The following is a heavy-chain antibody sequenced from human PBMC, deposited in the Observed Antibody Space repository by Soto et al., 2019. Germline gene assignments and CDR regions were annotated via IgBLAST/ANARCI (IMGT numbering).Heavy chain of an antibody. CDR1: GGSISSNNW. V-gene: IGHV4-4*02. CDR3: ARVYSGSYSDS. CDR2: IFHSGST. D-gene: IGHD1-26*01. Sequence: SQTLSPTCAVSGGSISSNNWWSWVRQPPGKGLEWIGEIFHSGSTHYSPSLKSRVTISVDKSKNHFSLNLTSVTAADTAVYYCARVYSGSYSDSWGQGTLVTVSS. J-gene: IGHJ4*02.